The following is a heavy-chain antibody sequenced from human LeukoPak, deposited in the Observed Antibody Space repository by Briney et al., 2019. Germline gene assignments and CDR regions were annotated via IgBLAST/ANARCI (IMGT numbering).Heavy chain of an antibody. J-gene: IGHJ4*02. V-gene: IGHV3-30*18. CDR1: GFTFSSYG. D-gene: IGHD3-9*01. CDR3: AKDRGYDILTGLDY. Sequence: GRSLRLSCAASGFTFSSYGMHWVRQAPGKGLEWVAVISYDGSNKYYADSVKGQFTISRDNSKNTLYLQMNSLRAEDTAVYYCAKDRGYDILTGLDYWGQGTLVTVSS. CDR2: ISYDGSNK.